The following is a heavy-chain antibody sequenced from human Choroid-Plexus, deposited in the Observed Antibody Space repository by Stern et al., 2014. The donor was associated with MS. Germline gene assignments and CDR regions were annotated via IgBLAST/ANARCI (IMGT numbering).Heavy chain of an antibody. CDR2: IHYTGST. CDR1: GGPISSSSYY. CDR3: ASWVGARRRRFDY. V-gene: IGHV4-39*01. J-gene: IGHJ4*02. Sequence: QVQLQESGPGLVKPSETLSLTCTVSGGPISSSSYYWGWIRQPPGKGLEXIGTIHYTGSTNYNPSLKSRVTFSVDMSRHQFSLKLGSVTAADTAVYYCASWVGARRRRFDYWGQGTLVTVSS. D-gene: IGHD1-26*01.